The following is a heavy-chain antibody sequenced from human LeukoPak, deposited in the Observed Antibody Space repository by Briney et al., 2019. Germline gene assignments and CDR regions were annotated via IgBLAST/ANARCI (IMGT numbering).Heavy chain of an antibody. J-gene: IGHJ6*04. CDR1: GGSISSGGYY. CDR3: ARQVTTQYYYYYYGMDV. D-gene: IGHD4-17*01. CDR2: IYYSGST. V-gene: IGHV4-31*03. Sequence: PSETLSLTCTVSGGSISSGGYYWSWIRQHPGKGLEWFGYIYYSGSTYYNPSLKSRVTISVDTSKNQFSLKLSSVTAADTAVYYCARQVTTQYYYYYYGMDVWGKGTTVTVSS.